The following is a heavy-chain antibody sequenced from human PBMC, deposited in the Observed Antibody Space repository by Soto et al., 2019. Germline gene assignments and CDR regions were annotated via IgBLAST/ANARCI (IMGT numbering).Heavy chain of an antibody. Sequence: PGGSLRLSCAASGFTFDDYTMHWVRQAPGKGLEWVSLISWDGGSTYYADSVKGRFTISRDNSKNSLYLQMNSLRTEDTALYYCAKDIDPRYYYGMDVWGQGTMVTVS. CDR1: GFTFDDYT. CDR3: AKDIDPRYYYGMDV. CDR2: ISWDGGST. V-gene: IGHV3-43*01. J-gene: IGHJ6*02.